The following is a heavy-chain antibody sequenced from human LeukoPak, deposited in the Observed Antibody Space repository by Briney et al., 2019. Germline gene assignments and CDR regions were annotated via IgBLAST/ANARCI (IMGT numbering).Heavy chain of an antibody. V-gene: IGHV4-59*01. J-gene: IGHJ6*03. Sequence: SETLSLTCTVSGGSISSYYWSWIRQPPGKGLEWIGYIYYSGSTNYNPSLKSRVTISVDTSKNQFSLKLSSVTAADTAVYYCARSVGYSGYDLRYYYYMDVWGKGTTVTISS. CDR1: GGSISSYY. D-gene: IGHD5-12*01. CDR2: IYYSGST. CDR3: ARSVGYSGYDLRYYYYMDV.